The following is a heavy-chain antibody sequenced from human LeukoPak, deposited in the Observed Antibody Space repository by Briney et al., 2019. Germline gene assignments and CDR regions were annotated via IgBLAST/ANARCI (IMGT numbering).Heavy chain of an antibody. V-gene: IGHV1-46*01. J-gene: IGHJ4*02. Sequence: ASVKVSCKASGYTFTGYYMHWVRQAPGQGLEWMGIINPSGGSTSYAQKFQGRVTMTRDTSTSTVYMELSSLRSEDTAVYYCARDYPGYCSGGSCYSWDYWGQGTLVTVSS. CDR3: ARDYPGYCSGGSCYSWDY. D-gene: IGHD2-15*01. CDR1: GYTFTGYY. CDR2: INPSGGST.